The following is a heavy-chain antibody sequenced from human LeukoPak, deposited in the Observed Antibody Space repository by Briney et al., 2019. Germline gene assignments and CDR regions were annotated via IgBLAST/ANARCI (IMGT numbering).Heavy chain of an antibody. CDR1: GASISSTTYY. Sequence: PSETLSLTCTVSGASISSTTYYWGWIRQPPGKGLEWIGSIYYSGITYYSPSLKSRVTISVDTSKNQFSLKLSSVTAADTAVYYCARLSITMIVVPDYWGQGTLVTVSS. J-gene: IGHJ4*02. D-gene: IGHD3-22*01. CDR3: ARLSITMIVVPDY. V-gene: IGHV4-39*01. CDR2: IYYSGIT.